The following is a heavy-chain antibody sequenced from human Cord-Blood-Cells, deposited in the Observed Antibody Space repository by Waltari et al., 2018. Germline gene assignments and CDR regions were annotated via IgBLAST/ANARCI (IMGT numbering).Heavy chain of an antibody. Sequence: QVQLVQSGAEVKKPGASVKVSCKASGYTFTGYYMHWVRQAPGQGLEWMGRINPNSGGTNYAQKFQGRVTMTRDTSISTAYMELSRLRSDDTAVYYCARVPSYGDSQYYYYGMDVWGQGTTVTVSS. D-gene: IGHD4-17*01. V-gene: IGHV1-2*06. J-gene: IGHJ6*02. CDR3: ARVPSYGDSQYYYYGMDV. CDR2: INPNSGGT. CDR1: GYTFTGYY.